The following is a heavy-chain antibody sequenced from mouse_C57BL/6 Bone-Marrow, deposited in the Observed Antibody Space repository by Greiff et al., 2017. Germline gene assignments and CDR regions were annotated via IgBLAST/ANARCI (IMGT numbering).Heavy chain of an antibody. CDR2: INPYNGGT. V-gene: IGHV1-19*01. CDR3: ARNGNGDWYFDV. Sequence: EVQLQQSGPVLVKPGASVKMSCKASGYTFTDYYMNWVKQSHGKSLEWIGVINPYNGGTSYNQKFKGKATLTVDKSSRTAYMELNSLTSADSAVYYCARNGNGDWYFDVWGTGTTVTVSS. D-gene: IGHD1-1*01. J-gene: IGHJ1*03. CDR1: GYTFTDYY.